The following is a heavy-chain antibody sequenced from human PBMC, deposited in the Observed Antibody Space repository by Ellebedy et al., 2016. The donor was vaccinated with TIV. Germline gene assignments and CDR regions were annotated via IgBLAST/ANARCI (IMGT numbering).Heavy chain of an antibody. Sequence: PGGSLRLSCAASGITFDDYAMHWVRQAPGKGLEWVSGINWSGATFGHADSVKGRFTISRDNAKNTLYLQMDSLRVDDMALYFCARSRGFSYGNDAFDLWGQGTVVIVSS. D-gene: IGHD5-18*01. CDR1: GITFDDYA. J-gene: IGHJ3*01. CDR2: INWSGATF. CDR3: ARSRGFSYGNDAFDL. V-gene: IGHV3-9*03.